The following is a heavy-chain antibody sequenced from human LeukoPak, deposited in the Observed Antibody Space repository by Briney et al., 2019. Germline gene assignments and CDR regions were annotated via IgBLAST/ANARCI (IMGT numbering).Heavy chain of an antibody. CDR1: GFTFSSYS. Sequence: GGSLRLSCAASGFTFSSYSMNWVRQAPGKGLEWVSVIYSGGSTYYADSVKGRFTISRDNSKNTLYLQMNSLRAEDTAVYYCARGWSGYDTVAQDAFDIWGQGTMVTVSS. CDR3: ARGWSGYDTVAQDAFDI. CDR2: IYSGGST. J-gene: IGHJ3*02. V-gene: IGHV3-66*01. D-gene: IGHD5-12*01.